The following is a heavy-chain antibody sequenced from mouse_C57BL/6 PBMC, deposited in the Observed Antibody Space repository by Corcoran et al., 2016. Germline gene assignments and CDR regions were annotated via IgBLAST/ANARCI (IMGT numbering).Heavy chain of an antibody. V-gene: IGHV1-18*01. Sequence: EVQLQQSGPELMKPGASVKLPCKASGYTFTDYNMDWVTQSHGKSLAWIGDINPNNGGTIYNQKFKGKATLTVDKSSSTAYMELRSLTSEDTAGYYCARPNWYFDVWGTGTTVTVSP. CDR1: GYTFTDYN. CDR2: INPNNGGT. J-gene: IGHJ1*03. CDR3: ARPNWYFDV.